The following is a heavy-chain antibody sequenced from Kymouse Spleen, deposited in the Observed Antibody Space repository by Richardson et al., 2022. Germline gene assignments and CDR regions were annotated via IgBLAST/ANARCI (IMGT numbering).Heavy chain of an antibody. CDR2: MNPNSGNT. Sequence: QVQLVQSGAEVKKPGASVKVSCKASGYTFTSYDINWVRQATGQGLEWMGWMNPNSGNTGYAQKFQGRVTMTRNTSISTAYMELSSLRSEDTAVYYCARGQYSSPLYYYYYGMDVWGQGTTVTVSS. CDR3: ARGQYSSPLYYYYYGMDV. V-gene: IGHV1-8*01. J-gene: IGHJ6*02. CDR1: GYTFTSYD. D-gene: IGHD6-6*01.